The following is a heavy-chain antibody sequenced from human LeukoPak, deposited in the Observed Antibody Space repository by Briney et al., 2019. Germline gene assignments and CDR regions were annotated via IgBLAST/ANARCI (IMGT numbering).Heavy chain of an antibody. D-gene: IGHD3-22*01. CDR2: IYHSRST. CDR1: GYSISSGYY. J-gene: IGHJ4*02. Sequence: SETLSLTCIVSGYSISSGYYWDWIRQPPGKGLEWIGNIYHSRSTYYNPSLKSRVTISADTSKNQFSLKLNSVTAADTAVYYCAKNSGYYHPYYIDSWGQGTLVTVSS. V-gene: IGHV4-38-2*02. CDR3: AKNSGYYHPYYIDS.